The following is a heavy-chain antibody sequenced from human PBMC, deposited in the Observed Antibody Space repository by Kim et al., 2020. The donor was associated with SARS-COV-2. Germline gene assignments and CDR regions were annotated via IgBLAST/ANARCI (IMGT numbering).Heavy chain of an antibody. D-gene: IGHD1-1*01. V-gene: IGHV4-61*01. CDR3: AGGDQERPYWYFDF. Sequence: SETLSLTCTVSGDSDRSDSYYWSWIRQPPGKGLEWIGYIYYSGSTNSNPSLKSRVTMSIDTSKNQFSLRVRSVTAADTAVYYCAGGDQERPYWYFDFWGRGALVTVSS. J-gene: IGHJ2*01. CDR2: IYYSGST. CDR1: GDSDRSDSYY.